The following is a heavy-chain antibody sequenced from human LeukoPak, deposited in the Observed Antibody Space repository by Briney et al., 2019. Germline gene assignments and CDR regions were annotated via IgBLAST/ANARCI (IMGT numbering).Heavy chain of an antibody. CDR1: GYTFTSYG. CDR2: ISAYNGNT. V-gene: IGHV1-18*01. Sequence: ASVKVSCKASGYTFTSYGISWVRQAPGQGLEWMGWISAYNGNTNYAQKLQGRVTMTTDTSTSTAYMELRSLRSDDTAVYYCARDNGTPYYDILTGYYSYYYGMDVWGQGTTVTVSS. J-gene: IGHJ6*02. D-gene: IGHD3-9*01. CDR3: ARDNGTPYYDILTGYYSYYYGMDV.